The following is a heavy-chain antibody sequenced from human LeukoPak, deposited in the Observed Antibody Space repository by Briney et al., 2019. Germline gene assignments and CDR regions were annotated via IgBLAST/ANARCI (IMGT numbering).Heavy chain of an antibody. D-gene: IGHD3-22*01. CDR2: IWYDGSNK. V-gene: IGHV3-33*06. Sequence: GRSLRLSCAASGFTFSSYGMHWVRQAPGKGLEWVAVIWYDGSNKYYADSVKGRFTISRDNSKNTLYLQMNSLRAEDTAVYYCAKGASMIVVPFGYWGQGTLVTVSS. CDR1: GFTFSSYG. J-gene: IGHJ4*02. CDR3: AKGASMIVVPFGY.